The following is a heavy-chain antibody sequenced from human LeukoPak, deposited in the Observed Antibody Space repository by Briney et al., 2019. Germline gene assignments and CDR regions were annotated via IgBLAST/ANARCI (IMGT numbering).Heavy chain of an antibody. Sequence: SETLSLTCTVSGGSISPYYWSWIRQPPGKGLEWIGYIYYSGSTNYNPSLKSRVTISVDTSKNQFSLTLTSVTAADTALYYCTRELAGTTVEDWGQGTLVTVSS. CDR3: TRELAGTTVED. V-gene: IGHV4-59*12. J-gene: IGHJ4*02. D-gene: IGHD1-1*01. CDR1: GGSISPYY. CDR2: IYYSGST.